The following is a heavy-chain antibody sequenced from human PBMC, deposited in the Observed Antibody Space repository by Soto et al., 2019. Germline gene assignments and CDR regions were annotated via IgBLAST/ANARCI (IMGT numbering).Heavy chain of an antibody. D-gene: IGHD3-22*01. CDR1: GGAFSTSD. CDR2: IIPVFGAA. J-gene: IGHJ3*01. CDR3: ARDPRSGWAHDAFDV. Sequence: QVHLVQSGAEVKMPGSSVRVSCASSGGAFSTSDIGWVRQAPGQGLEWMGGIIPVFGAANYAQKFKGRVTITADESTRTAYLEMSSLKPEDTATYYYARDPRSGWAHDAFDVWGPGTSIIVSS. V-gene: IGHV1-69*01.